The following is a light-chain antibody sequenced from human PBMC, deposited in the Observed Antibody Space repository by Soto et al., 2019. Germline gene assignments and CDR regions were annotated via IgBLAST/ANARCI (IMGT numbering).Light chain of an antibody. CDR1: QDINNF. CDR3: QQCDNYPPFT. Sequence: DILMTQSPSSLSAPVGDRVTITCRASQDINNFLAWFQQQRGKAPKSLIYAASSLQSGVPSKFSGSGSWTGFTLTISSLQPADFAPYYCQQCDNYPPFTFGPGTKLEI. V-gene: IGKV1-16*02. J-gene: IGKJ3*01. CDR2: AAS.